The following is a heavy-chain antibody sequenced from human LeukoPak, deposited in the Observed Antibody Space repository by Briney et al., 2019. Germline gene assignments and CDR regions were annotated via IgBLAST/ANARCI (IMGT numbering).Heavy chain of an antibody. CDR2: IIPIFGTA. V-gene: IGHV1-69*05. J-gene: IGHJ6*03. CDR1: GGTFSSYA. D-gene: IGHD4-23*01. CDR3: AKDRNSKSYFYMDV. Sequence: SVKVSCKASGGTFSSYAISWVRQAPGQGLEWMGRIIPIFGTANYAQKFQGRVTITTDESTSTAYMELSSLRSEDTAVYYCAKDRNSKSYFYMDVWGKGTTVTVSS.